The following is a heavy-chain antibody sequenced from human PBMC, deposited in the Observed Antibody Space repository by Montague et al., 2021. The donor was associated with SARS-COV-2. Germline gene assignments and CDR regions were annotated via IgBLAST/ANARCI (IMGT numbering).Heavy chain of an antibody. J-gene: IGHJ4*02. D-gene: IGHD3-3*01. V-gene: IGHV3-49*04. CDR3: TRDDFWSGYYIW. CDR1: GFTFGDYA. Sequence: SLRLSCAASGFTFGDYAMSWVRQAPGKGLEWVGFIRSKAYGGTTECAASVKGRFTISRDDSKSIAYLQMNSLKTEDTAVYYCTRDDFWSGYYIWWGQGTLVTASS. CDR2: IRSKAYGGTT.